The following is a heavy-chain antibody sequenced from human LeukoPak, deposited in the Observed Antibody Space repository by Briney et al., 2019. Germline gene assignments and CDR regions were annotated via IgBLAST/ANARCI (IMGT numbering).Heavy chain of an antibody. CDR1: GGSFSGYY. CDR3: ARHNQAWEYYDILTGYYRTYYYYMDV. J-gene: IGHJ6*03. CDR2: INHSGST. D-gene: IGHD3-9*01. V-gene: IGHV4-34*01. Sequence: SETLSLTCAVYGGSFSGYYWSWIRQPPGKGLEWIGEINHSGSTNYNPSLKSRVTISVDTSKNQFSLKLSSVTAADTAVYYCARHNQAWEYYDILTGYYRTYYYYMDVWGKGTTVTISS.